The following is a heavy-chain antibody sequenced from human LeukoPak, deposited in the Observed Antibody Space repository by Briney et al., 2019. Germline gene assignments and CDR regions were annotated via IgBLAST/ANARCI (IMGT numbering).Heavy chain of an antibody. Sequence: GGSLRLSCAASGFTFSSYSMNWVRQAPGKGLEWVSYISSSSSTIYYADSVKGRLTISRDNAKNSLYLQMNSLRDEDTAVYYCAREKVGYYDSSGYCWGQGTMVTVSS. CDR3: AREKVGYYDSSGYC. J-gene: IGHJ3*01. D-gene: IGHD3-22*01. CDR1: GFTFSSYS. V-gene: IGHV3-48*02. CDR2: ISSSSSTI.